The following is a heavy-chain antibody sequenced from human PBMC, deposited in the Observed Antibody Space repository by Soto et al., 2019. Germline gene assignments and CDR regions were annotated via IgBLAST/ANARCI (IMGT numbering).Heavy chain of an antibody. D-gene: IGHD6-25*01. CDR1: GLTFSNYW. CDR2: INSDGSST. Sequence: EVQLVESRGGLVQPGGSLRLSCAVSGLTFSNYWMNWVRQAPGKGLVWVSRINSDGSSTDYAGSVKGRFTISRDNARNTLYLEMHSLRAEDTALYYCGRGGRIVAAASVDWGQGTLVTVSS. J-gene: IGHJ4*02. CDR3: GRGGRIVAAASVD. V-gene: IGHV3-74*01.